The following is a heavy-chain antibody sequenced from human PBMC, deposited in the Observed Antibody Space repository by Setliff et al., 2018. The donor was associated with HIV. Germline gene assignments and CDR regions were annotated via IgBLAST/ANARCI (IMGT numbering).Heavy chain of an antibody. CDR2: LIENGVDK. J-gene: IGHJ1*01. Sequence: GKGLEWVSGLIENGVDKYYAGSVKGRFTISRDNSKNTLTMVMNSLRAEDTAMYYCVRDYVRPGTVGTTSPLDNWGQGTLVTSPQ. D-gene: IGHD1-26*01. V-gene: IGHV3-23*01. CDR3: VRDYVRPGTVGTTSPLDN.